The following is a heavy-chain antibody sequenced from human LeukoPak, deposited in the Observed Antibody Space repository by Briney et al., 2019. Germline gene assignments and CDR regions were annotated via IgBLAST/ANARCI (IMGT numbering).Heavy chain of an antibody. D-gene: IGHD3-9*01. J-gene: IGHJ4*02. CDR2: ISGSGGST. CDR1: GFTFSSYG. Sequence: GGSLRLSCAASGFTFSSYGMNWVRQAPGKGLEWVSVISGSGGSTYYADSVKGRFTISRDNARNSLSLQMNSLTAEDTAVYYCASPGSISTGGPIWGQGTLVTVSS. V-gene: IGHV3-23*01. CDR3: ASPGSISTGGPI.